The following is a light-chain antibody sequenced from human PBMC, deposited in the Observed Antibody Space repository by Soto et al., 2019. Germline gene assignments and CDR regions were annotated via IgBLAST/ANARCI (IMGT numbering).Light chain of an antibody. V-gene: IGKV3-20*01. J-gene: IGKJ5*01. CDR2: GAS. CDR1: QSVSSSY. CDR3: QQYGSSPIT. Sequence: EIVLTQSPGTLSLSPGERATLSCRASQSVSSSYLAWYQQKPGQAPRLLIYGASSRATGITGRFSGSGSGTDFNLTISRLEPEDFAVYYCQQYGSSPITFGQGTRLEIK.